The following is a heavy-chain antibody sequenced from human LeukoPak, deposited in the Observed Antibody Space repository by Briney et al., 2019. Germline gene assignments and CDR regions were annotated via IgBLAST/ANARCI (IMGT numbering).Heavy chain of an antibody. CDR2: IYTTGKT. J-gene: IGHJ4*02. CDR1: SGSINSYY. Sequence: SETLSLTCTVSSGSINSYYWGWVRQPAGRGLEWIGRIYTTGKTDYNPSLKSRLTMSVDTSKRQFSLNLTSVTAADTAIYFCARHGYTTSHYFLDFWSQGTLVTVSS. CDR3: ARHGYTTSHYFLDF. D-gene: IGHD3-16*01. V-gene: IGHV4-4*07.